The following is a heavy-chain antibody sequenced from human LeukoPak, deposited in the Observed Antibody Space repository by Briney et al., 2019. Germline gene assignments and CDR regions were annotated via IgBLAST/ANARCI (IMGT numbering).Heavy chain of an antibody. V-gene: IGHV3-23*01. J-gene: IGHJ4*02. CDR1: GFTFNNFA. CDR2: ISGSGGST. Sequence: PGGSLRLSCAASGFTFNNFAMSWVRQAPGKGLEWVSAISGSGGSTYYTDSVKGRFTISRDNSKNTLHLQMNSLRVEDTAVYYCASDYYGSGSFSFDNWGQGTLVTVSP. CDR3: ASDYYGSGSFSFDN. D-gene: IGHD3-10*01.